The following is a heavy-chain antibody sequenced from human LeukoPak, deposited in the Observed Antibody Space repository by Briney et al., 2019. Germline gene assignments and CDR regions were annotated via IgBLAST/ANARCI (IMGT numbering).Heavy chain of an antibody. CDR3: AREVLWFGELLYFDY. CDR1: GGSISSGSYY. CDR2: IYTSGST. J-gene: IGHJ4*02. V-gene: IGHV4-61*02. Sequence: SETLSLTCTVSGGSISSGSYYWSWIRQPAGKGLEWIGRIYTSGSTNYNPSLKSRVTISVDTSKNQFSLKLSSVTAADTAVYYCAREVLWFGELLYFDYWGQGTLVTVSS. D-gene: IGHD3-10*01.